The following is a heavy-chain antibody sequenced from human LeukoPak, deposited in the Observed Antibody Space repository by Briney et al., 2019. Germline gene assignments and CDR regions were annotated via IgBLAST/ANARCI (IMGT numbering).Heavy chain of an antibody. CDR3: ATDHDRSGYYPEY. Sequence: PGRSLRLSCAGSGFTFSAYAMHWVRQAPGKGLEWVAVLSYDGSNKYYADFVKGRLTISRDNSQNTLFLQMNSLRAEDTALYYCATDHDRSGYYPEYWGQGTLVTVSS. V-gene: IGHV3-30*04. D-gene: IGHD3-22*01. CDR2: LSYDGSNK. CDR1: GFTFSAYA. J-gene: IGHJ4*02.